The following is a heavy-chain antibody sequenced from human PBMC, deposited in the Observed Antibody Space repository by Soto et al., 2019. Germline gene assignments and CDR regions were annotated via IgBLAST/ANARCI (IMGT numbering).Heavy chain of an antibody. CDR2: IIHTGST. V-gene: IGHV4-34*12. CDR3: APQVVPTATKKP. Sequence: SETLSLTWAVYGGSFSGYYWSWIRHPPGKGLEWIWEIIHTGSTNYNPSLKSRVTISIDTSKKQFSLKLSSVTAADTAVYYCAPQVVPTATKKPWGQGTLVTVSS. CDR1: GGSFSGYY. J-gene: IGHJ4*02. D-gene: IGHD2-2*01.